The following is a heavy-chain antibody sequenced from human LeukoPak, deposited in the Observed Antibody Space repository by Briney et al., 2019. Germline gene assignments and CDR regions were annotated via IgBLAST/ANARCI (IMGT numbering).Heavy chain of an antibody. J-gene: IGHJ4*02. CDR1: GFTFRNYV. Sequence: GGSLRLSCAASGFTFRNYVIHWVRQAPGKGLEWVAVISYDGSNEYYADSVKGRFTISRDNSKNTLYLQMSSLRAEDTAVYYCAKEFNRGLPDYWGQGTLVTVPS. V-gene: IGHV3-30*18. CDR2: ISYDGSNE. D-gene: IGHD2-21*01. CDR3: AKEFNRGLPDY.